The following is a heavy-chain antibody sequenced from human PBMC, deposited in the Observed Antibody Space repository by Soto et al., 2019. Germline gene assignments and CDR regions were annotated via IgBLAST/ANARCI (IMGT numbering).Heavy chain of an antibody. CDR1: GFNFNSHC. V-gene: IGHV3-74*01. CDR2: INSDGSST. CDR3: ARDRGYCDYYYDY. Sequence: EVRLVESGGGLVQPGGSLRLSCAASGFNFNSHCMHWARQVPGKGLVWVSRINSDGSSTSYADSVKGRFTISRDNAKNTLYLQMNSLRAEDTAVYYCARDRGYCDYYYDYWGQGTLVTVSS. D-gene: IGHD4-17*01. J-gene: IGHJ4*02.